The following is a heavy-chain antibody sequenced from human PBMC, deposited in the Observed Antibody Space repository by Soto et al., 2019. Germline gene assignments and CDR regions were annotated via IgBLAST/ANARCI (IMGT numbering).Heavy chain of an antibody. CDR3: ARADPYCGGDCYFDY. CDR2: IKQDGSEK. Sequence: EVQLVESGGGLVQPGGSLRLSCAPSGFTFSSYWMSWVRQAPGKGLEWVANIKQDGSEKYYVDSVKGRFTISRDNAKNSLYLQMNSLRAEDTAVYYCARADPYCGGDCYFDYWGQGTLVTVSS. V-gene: IGHV3-7*01. J-gene: IGHJ4*02. CDR1: GFTFSSYW. D-gene: IGHD2-21*02.